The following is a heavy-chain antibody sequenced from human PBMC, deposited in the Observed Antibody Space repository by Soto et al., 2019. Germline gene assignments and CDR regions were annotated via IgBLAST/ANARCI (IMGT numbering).Heavy chain of an antibody. J-gene: IGHJ3*02. CDR2: IKEAGSDR. CDR1: GLTFSNYW. CDR3: VRQLVLRLNSAFDM. V-gene: IGHV3-7*04. D-gene: IGHD1-26*01. Sequence: EVQLVESGGGLVQPGESLRLSCAASGLTFSNYWMSWVRQAPGKGLEWVANIKEAGSDRSYGDSVKGRFTISRDNAKNTLHLQMSSLRDEDTAIYYCVRQLVLRLNSAFDMWGQGTLVTVSS.